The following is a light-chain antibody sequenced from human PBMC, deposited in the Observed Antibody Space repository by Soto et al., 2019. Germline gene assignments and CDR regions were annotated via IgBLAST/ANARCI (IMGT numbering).Light chain of an antibody. V-gene: IGKV1-5*03. CDR3: QQYYSYPQIT. J-gene: IGKJ5*01. CDR2: KAS. Sequence: DIRMTQSPSTLSASVGDRVTIACRASQVIRTWVAWYQQKPGKAPKLLIYKASSLESGVPSRFSGSGSGTDFTLTISCLRSEDFATYYCQQYYSYPQITFGQGTRLEIK. CDR1: QVIRTW.